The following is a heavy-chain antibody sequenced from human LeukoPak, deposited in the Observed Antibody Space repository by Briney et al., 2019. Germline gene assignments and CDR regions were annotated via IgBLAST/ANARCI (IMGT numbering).Heavy chain of an antibody. V-gene: IGHV4-34*01. Sequence: SETLSLTCAVYGGSFSGYYWSWIRQPPGKGLEWIGEINHSGSTNYNPSLKSRVTISVDTSKNQFSLKLSSVTAADTAVYFCARRITIFGVVIFPTCCFNPWGQRTLVTVSS. D-gene: IGHD3-3*01. CDR3: ARRITIFGVVIFPTCCFNP. CDR1: GGSFSGYY. CDR2: INHSGST. J-gene: IGHJ5*02.